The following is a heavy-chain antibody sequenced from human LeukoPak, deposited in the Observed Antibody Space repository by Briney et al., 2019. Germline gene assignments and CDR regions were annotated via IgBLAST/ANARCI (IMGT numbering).Heavy chain of an antibody. CDR2: IYTSGST. CDR3: ARAWQWLPLDS. D-gene: IGHD6-19*01. CDR1: GGSFSGYY. J-gene: IGHJ4*02. Sequence: SETLSLTCAVYGGSFSGYYWSWIRQPPGKGLEWIGRIYTSGSTNYNPSLKSRVTMSVDTSKNQFSLKVTSVTAADTAVYYCARAWQWLPLDSWGQGTLVTVSS. V-gene: IGHV4-59*10.